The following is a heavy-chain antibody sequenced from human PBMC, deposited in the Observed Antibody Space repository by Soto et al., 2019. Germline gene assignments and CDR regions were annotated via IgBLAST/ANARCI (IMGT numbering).Heavy chain of an antibody. D-gene: IGHD6-13*01. J-gene: IGHJ6*02. Sequence: ASVKVSCKASGYTFTSYGIIWVRQAPGQGLEWMGWISAYNGNTNYAQKLQGRVTMTTDTSTSTAYMELRSLRSDDTAVYYCARGPIAARRDYYYYGMDVWGQGTTVTVSS. CDR3: ARGPIAARRDYYYYGMDV. V-gene: IGHV1-18*01. CDR1: GYTFTSYG. CDR2: ISAYNGNT.